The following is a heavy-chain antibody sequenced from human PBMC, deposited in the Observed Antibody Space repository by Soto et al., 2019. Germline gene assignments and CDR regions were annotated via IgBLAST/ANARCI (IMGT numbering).Heavy chain of an antibody. CDR3: ARVAEMATFYFDY. CDR2: IYYSGST. J-gene: IGHJ4*02. V-gene: IGHV4-31*03. D-gene: IGHD5-12*01. CDR1: GGSISSGGYY. Sequence: LSLTCTVSGGSISSGGYYWSWIRQHPGKGLEWIGYIYYSGSTYYNPSLKSRVTISVDTSKNQFSLKLSSVTAADTAVYYCARVAEMATFYFDYWGQGTLVTVSS.